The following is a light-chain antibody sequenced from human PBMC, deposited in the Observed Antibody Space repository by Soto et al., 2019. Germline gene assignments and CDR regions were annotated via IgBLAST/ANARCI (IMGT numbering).Light chain of an antibody. Sequence: QSVLTQPPSASGTPGQRVTISCSGSSSNIGSHPVNWYQQLVGTAPKLLIYSDNQRTSGVPDRFSGSKSGTSASLAISGLQSEDEADYYCAVWDDSLNGAVFGGGTQLTVL. J-gene: IGLJ7*01. CDR1: SSNIGSHP. CDR2: SDN. CDR3: AVWDDSLNGAV. V-gene: IGLV1-44*01.